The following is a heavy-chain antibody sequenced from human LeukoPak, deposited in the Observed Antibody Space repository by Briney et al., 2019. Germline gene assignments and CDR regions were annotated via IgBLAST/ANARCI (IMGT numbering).Heavy chain of an antibody. V-gene: IGHV4-4*07. CDR2: IYPSGST. Sequence: SETLSLTCTVSGVSISSYYWTWIRQPAGKGLEWIGRIYPSGSTNYNPSLKSRVTMSVDTSKNQFSLKLNSVTAADTAAYYCARENSGSYRQFDYWGQGTLVTVSS. D-gene: IGHD1-26*01. CDR1: GVSISSYY. CDR3: ARENSGSYRQFDY. J-gene: IGHJ4*02.